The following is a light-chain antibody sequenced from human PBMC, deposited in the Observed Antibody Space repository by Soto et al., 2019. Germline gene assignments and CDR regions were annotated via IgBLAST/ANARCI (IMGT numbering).Light chain of an antibody. J-gene: IGKJ2*01. V-gene: IGKV3-20*01. CDR2: GAS. CDR3: QQYGSSPPYT. CDR1: QSVSSSY. Sequence: EIVLTQSPGTLSLSPGERATLSCRASQSVSSSYLAWYQQKPGQAPRLLIYGASSMTTGIPDRFSGSGSGTDFTLTSNRLEPKDFAVYSCQQYGSSPPYTFGQGTKLEIK.